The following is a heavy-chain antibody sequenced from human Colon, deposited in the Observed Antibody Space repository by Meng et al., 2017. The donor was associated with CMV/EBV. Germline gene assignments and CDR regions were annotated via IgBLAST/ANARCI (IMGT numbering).Heavy chain of an antibody. J-gene: IGHJ4*02. V-gene: IGHV4-59*01. CDR2: VFSTRSI. D-gene: IGHD3-10*01. CDR1: GGSMSSYY. Sequence: SETLSLTCTVSGGSMSSYYWNWVRQPPGKGLEWIGYVFSTRSINYNPSLRSRVTISLDTSKSQFSLKLTSVTAADTAVYYCVRGQGGNYYGSGYFGNWGQGTLVTVSS. CDR3: VRGQGGNYYGSGYFGN.